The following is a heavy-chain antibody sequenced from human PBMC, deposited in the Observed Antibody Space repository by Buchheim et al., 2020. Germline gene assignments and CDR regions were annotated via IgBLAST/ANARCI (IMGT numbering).Heavy chain of an antibody. CDR2: IWYDGSNK. CDR3: ATGTPSNLDY. D-gene: IGHD4-11*01. J-gene: IGHJ4*02. CDR1: GFTFSSYG. V-gene: IGHV3-33*01. Sequence: QVQLVESGGGVVQPGRSLRLSCAASGFTFSSYGMHWVRQAPGKGLEWVSVIWYDGSNKYYADSVKGRFTVSRDNSKNTLYLQMNSLRAEDTAVYFCATGTPSNLDYWGQGTL.